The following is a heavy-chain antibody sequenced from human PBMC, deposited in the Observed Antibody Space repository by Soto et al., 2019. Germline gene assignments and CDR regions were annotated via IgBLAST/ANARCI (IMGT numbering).Heavy chain of an antibody. CDR1: GFTFDDYA. V-gene: IGHV3-9*01. Sequence: GGSLRLSCAASGFTFDDYAMHWVRQAPGKGLEWVSGISWNSGSIGYADSVKGRFTISRDNAKNSLYLQMNSLRAEDTALYYCAKEYSRHYGMDVWGQGNTVTV. J-gene: IGHJ6*01. CDR3: AKEYSRHYGMDV. D-gene: IGHD6-13*01. CDR2: ISWNSGSI.